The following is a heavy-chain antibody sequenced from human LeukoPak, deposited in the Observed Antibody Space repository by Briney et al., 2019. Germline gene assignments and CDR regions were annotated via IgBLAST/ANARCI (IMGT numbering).Heavy chain of an antibody. J-gene: IGHJ5*02. CDR2: IHYSGTV. D-gene: IGHD3-10*01. V-gene: IGHV4-39*07. Sequence: SETLSLTCSVSDGSISGTPYFWDWFRQPPGKGPEWIGNIHYSGTVYYKLSLMSRATISVDTSKNQFSLKLSSVTAADTAVYYCARELYGSGHGGFDPWGQGTLVTVSS. CDR1: DGSISGTPYF. CDR3: ARELYGSGHGGFDP.